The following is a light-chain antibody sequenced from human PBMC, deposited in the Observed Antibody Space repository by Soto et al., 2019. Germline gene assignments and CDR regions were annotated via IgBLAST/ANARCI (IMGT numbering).Light chain of an antibody. V-gene: IGKV2-28*01. Sequence: DIVMTQSPLSLPVTPGEPASISCRSSQSLLDSNGYNFLDWYLQKPGQSPQLLIYLGSNRASEVPDRFSGSGSGTDFTLKITRVEAEDVGVYYCMQALRPPLTFGGGTKMEIK. CDR3: MQALRPPLT. CDR2: LGS. CDR1: QSLLDSNGYNF. J-gene: IGKJ4*01.